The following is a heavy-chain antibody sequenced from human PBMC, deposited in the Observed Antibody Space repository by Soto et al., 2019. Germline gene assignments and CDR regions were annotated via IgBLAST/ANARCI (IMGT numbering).Heavy chain of an antibody. CDR3: ARAAETGTTLGLDAFDI. CDR2: IIPIFGTA. CDR1: GGTFSSYA. V-gene: IGHV1-69*01. D-gene: IGHD1-1*01. J-gene: IGHJ3*02. Sequence: QVQLVQSGAEVKKPGSSVKVSCKASGGTFSSYAISWVRQAPGQGLDWMGGIIPIFGTANYAQKFQGSVTITADDSTSTAYMALSSLRSEDTAVYYCARAAETGTTLGLDAFDIWGQGTMVTVSS.